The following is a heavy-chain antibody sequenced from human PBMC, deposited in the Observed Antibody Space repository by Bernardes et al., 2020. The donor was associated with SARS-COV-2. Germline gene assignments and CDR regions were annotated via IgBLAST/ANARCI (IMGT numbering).Heavy chain of an antibody. CDR3: AIEGVSNVFDM. J-gene: IGHJ3*02. CDR2: ITTSSYT. CDR1: GLTIGDYY. V-gene: IGHV3-11*06. Sequence: GGSLRLSCAVSGLTIGDYYMSWIREAPGRGLEWVSYITTSSYTNYADSVRGRFTASRDNAKNSVNLQMNSLRAEDTAVYYCAIEGVSNVFDMWGQGTMVNVSS. D-gene: IGHD2-8*01.